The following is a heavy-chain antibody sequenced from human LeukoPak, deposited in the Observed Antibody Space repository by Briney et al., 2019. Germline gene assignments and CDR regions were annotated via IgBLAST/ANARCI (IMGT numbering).Heavy chain of an antibody. J-gene: IGHJ6*03. Sequence: PGGSLRLSCAASGFTFSSYGMHWVRQAPGKGLEWVAFIRYDGSNKYYADSVKGRFTISRDNSKNTLYLHVNSLRPEDTAVYYCAKGPPRITMIVVVLDYYMDVWGKGTTVTVSS. CDR1: GFTFSSYG. V-gene: IGHV3-30*02. CDR3: AKGPPRITMIVVVLDYYMDV. D-gene: IGHD3-22*01. CDR2: IRYDGSNK.